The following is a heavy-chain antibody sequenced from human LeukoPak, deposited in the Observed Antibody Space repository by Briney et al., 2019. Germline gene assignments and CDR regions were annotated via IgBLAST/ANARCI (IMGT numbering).Heavy chain of an antibody. J-gene: IGHJ4*02. CDR2: ISGSGGST. D-gene: IGHD1-26*01. Sequence: GGSLRLSCAASGFTFSSYAMSWVRQAPGKGLEWVSAISGSGGSTYYADSVKGRFTISRDNSKNTLYLQMNSLRAEDTAVYYCATLTRGGGSYYRSLDYWGQGTLVTVSS. V-gene: IGHV3-23*01. CDR1: GFTFSSYA. CDR3: ATLTRGGGSYYRSLDY.